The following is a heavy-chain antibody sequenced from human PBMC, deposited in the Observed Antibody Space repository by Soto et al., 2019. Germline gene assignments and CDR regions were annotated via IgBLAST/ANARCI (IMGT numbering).Heavy chain of an antibody. CDR1: GGSISSYY. CDR3: ARDRSAHPGGWFDP. CDR2: IYTSGST. V-gene: IGHV4-4*07. J-gene: IGHJ5*02. Sequence: ETLSLTCTVSGGSISSYYWSWIRQPAGKGLEWIGRIYTSGSTNYNPSLKSRVTMSVDTSKNQFSLKLSSVTAADTAVYYCARDRSAHPGGWFDPWGQGTLVTVSS.